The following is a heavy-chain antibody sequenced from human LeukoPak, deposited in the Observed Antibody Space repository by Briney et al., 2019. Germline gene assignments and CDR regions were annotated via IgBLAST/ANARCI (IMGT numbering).Heavy chain of an antibody. CDR1: GYTFSSYS. V-gene: IGHV1-69*13. CDR3: ARAGGYCGRISCPYYFDY. Sequence: SVKVSCKPSGYTFSSYSISWVRQAPGQGLEWMGGIIPIFGTANYAQKFQGRVTITADESTSTAYMELSSLRSEDTAVYYCARAGGYCGRISCPYYFDYWGQGSLVAVSS. D-gene: IGHD2-15*01. J-gene: IGHJ4*02. CDR2: IIPIFGTA.